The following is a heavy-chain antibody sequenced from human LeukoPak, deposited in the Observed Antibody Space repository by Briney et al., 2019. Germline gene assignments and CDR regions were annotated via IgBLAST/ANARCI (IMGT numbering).Heavy chain of an antibody. J-gene: IGHJ4*02. V-gene: IGHV1-2*02. CDR3: ATVTGSYAADY. D-gene: IGHD1-26*01. CDR2: INPDTDFT. CDR1: GYRFTDDY. Sequence: GASVKVACKTSGYRFTDDYIHWVRQAPGQGLEWMGWINPDTDFTNYAPKFRGRVTMTRDTSISTAYMELSRLRSDDTAVYYCATVTGSYAADYWGQGTLVTVSS.